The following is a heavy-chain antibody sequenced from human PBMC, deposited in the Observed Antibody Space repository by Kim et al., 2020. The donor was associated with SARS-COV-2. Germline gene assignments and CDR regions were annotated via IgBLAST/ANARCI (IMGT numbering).Heavy chain of an antibody. CDR3: ATGRVAGPTDWFDP. D-gene: IGHD2-15*01. CDR1: GYTLTELS. J-gene: IGHJ5*02. Sequence: ASVKVSCKVSGYTLTELSMHWVRQAPGKGLEWMGGFDPEDGETIYAQKVQGRVTMTEDTSTDTAYMELSSLRSEDTAVYYCATGRVAGPTDWFDPWGQGTLVTVSS. V-gene: IGHV1-24*01. CDR2: FDPEDGET.